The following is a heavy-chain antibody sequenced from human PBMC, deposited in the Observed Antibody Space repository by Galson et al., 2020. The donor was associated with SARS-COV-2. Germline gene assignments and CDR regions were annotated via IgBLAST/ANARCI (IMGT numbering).Heavy chain of an antibody. CDR3: ARDGQSSRGWAFDY. CDR2: IFFDGSEK. V-gene: IGHV3-33*01. D-gene: IGHD6-19*01. CDR1: GFTFSGHA. J-gene: IGHJ4*02. Sequence: GESLKISCAASGFTFSGHAMHWVRQAPGKGLEWVAQIFFDGSEKYYGDSVRGRFTISRDSSKNTVYLQMNNLRVDDTAVYYCARDGQSSRGWAFDYWGQGTLLTGSS.